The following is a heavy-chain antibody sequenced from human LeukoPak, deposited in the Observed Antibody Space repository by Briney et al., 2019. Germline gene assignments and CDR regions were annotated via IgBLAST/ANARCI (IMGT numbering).Heavy chain of an antibody. CDR2: ISDSSDTM. CDR3: AKGAFDYYGSGSYYYFDH. D-gene: IGHD3-10*01. V-gene: IGHV3-48*01. Sequence: GGSLRLSCAASGFTFSYYSVNWVRQAPGKGLEWISYISDSSDTMYYADSVKGRFTISRDNAKNSLYLQMNSLRAEDTAVYYCAKGAFDYYGSGSYYYFDHWGQGTLVTVSS. J-gene: IGHJ4*02. CDR1: GFTFSYYS.